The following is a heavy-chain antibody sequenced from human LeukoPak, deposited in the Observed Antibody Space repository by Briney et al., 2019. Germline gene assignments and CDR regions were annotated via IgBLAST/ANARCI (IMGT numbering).Heavy chain of an antibody. V-gene: IGHV4-34*01. D-gene: IGHD6-6*01. J-gene: IGHJ3*02. CDR2: VNQSGGT. Sequence: SETLSLTCAVYGGSFSGYYWSWIRQPPGKGLELIGEVNQSGGTNYNPSLKSRVTLSVDTSKNQLSLKLTSVTAADTAVYYCARGGIAARLAIWGQGTMVTVSS. CDR1: GGSFSGYY. CDR3: ARGGIAARLAI.